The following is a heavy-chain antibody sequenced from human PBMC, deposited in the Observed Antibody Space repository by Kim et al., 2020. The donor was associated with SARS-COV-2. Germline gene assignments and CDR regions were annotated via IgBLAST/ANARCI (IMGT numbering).Heavy chain of an antibody. V-gene: IGHV4-59*13. CDR2: IYYSGST. CDR3: ARGEDIVATIRFDP. CDR1: GGSISSYY. J-gene: IGHJ5*02. D-gene: IGHD5-12*01. Sequence: SETLSLTCTVSGGSISSYYWSWIRQPPGKGLEWIGYIYYSGSTNYNPSLKSRVTISVDTSKNQFSLKLSSVTAADTAVYYCARGEDIVATIRFDPWGQGTLVTVSS.